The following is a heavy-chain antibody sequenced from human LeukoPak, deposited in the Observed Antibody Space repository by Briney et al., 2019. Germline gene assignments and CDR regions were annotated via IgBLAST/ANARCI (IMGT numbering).Heavy chain of an antibody. CDR2: VKQDGIEQ. V-gene: IGHV3-7*03. D-gene: IGHD5-24*01. Sequence: GGSLRLSCAASGFTFSSYSMNWVRQAPGKGLEWVANVKQDGIEQFYVDSVKGRFTISRDNAKTSLYLQMNSLRAEDTALYYCAKDLGPGSMATSPGFDYWGQGTLVTVSS. CDR1: GFTFSSYS. CDR3: AKDLGPGSMATSPGFDY. J-gene: IGHJ4*02.